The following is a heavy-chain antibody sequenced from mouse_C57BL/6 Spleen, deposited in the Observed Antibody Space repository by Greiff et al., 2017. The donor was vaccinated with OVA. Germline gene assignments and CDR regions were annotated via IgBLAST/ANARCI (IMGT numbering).Heavy chain of an antibody. CDR1: GYAFTNYL. J-gene: IGHJ2*01. CDR2: INPGSGGT. Sequence: QVQLQQSGAELVRPGTSVKVSCKASGYAFTNYLIEWVKQRPGQGLEWIGVINPGSGGTNYNEKFKGKATLTADKSSSTAYMQLSSLTSEDSAVYFCARGSYGGYFDYWGQGTTLTVSS. V-gene: IGHV1-54*01. CDR3: ARGSYGGYFDY. D-gene: IGHD1-1*02.